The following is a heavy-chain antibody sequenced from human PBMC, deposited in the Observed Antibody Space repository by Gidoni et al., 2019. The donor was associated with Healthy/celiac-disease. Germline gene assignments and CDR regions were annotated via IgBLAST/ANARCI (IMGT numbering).Heavy chain of an antibody. J-gene: IGHJ6*02. V-gene: IGHV3-30*18. Sequence: QVQLVESGGGVVQPGRSLRLSCAASGFTFSSYGMHWVRQAPGKGLECVAVISYDGSNKYYADSVKGRFTISRDNSKNTLYLQMNSLRAEDTAVYYCAKTMALKPFYYGMDVWGQGTTVTVSS. D-gene: IGHD3-10*01. CDR3: AKTMALKPFYYGMDV. CDR1: GFTFSSYG. CDR2: ISYDGSNK.